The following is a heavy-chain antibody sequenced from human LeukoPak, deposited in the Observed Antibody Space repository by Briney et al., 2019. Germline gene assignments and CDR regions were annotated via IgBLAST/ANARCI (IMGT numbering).Heavy chain of an antibody. J-gene: IGHJ4*02. CDR3: ARDPRGYSGYDWFY. CDR1: GFTFSSYW. Sequence: PGGSLRLSCAASGFTFSSYWMSWVRQAPGKGLEWVANIKQDGSEKYYVDSVKGRFTTSRDNAKNSLYPQMNSLRAEDTAVYYCARDPRGYSGYDWFYWGQGTLVTVSS. CDR2: IKQDGSEK. V-gene: IGHV3-7*03. D-gene: IGHD5-12*01.